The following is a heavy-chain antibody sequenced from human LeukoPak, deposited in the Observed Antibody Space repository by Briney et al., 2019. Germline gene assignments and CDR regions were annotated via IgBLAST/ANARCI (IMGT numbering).Heavy chain of an antibody. CDR3: ARRRDSGSLQHFDY. J-gene: IGHJ4*02. CDR2: ISSSGSTI. D-gene: IGHD1-26*01. V-gene: IGHV3-11*01. Sequence: YYWGWIRQPPGKGLEWVSYISSSGSTIYYADSVKGRFTISRDNAKNSLYLQMNSLRAEDTAVYSCARRRDSGSLQHFDYWGQGTLVTVSS. CDR1: YY.